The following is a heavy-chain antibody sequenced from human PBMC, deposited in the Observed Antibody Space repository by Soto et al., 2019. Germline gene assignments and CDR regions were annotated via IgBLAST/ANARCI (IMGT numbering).Heavy chain of an antibody. CDR1: GFAFDTYG. Sequence: GGSLRLSCEASGFAFDTYGMHWIRQGAGQGLEWVATMSYDGSKIYYRDSVRGRFSISRDDSKRTLYLQMNSLRAEDTAVYYCAKDRDPYYYYYLMDVWGQGTTVTVS. CDR2: MSYDGSKI. V-gene: IGHV3-30*18. CDR3: AKDRDPYYYYYLMDV. J-gene: IGHJ6*02.